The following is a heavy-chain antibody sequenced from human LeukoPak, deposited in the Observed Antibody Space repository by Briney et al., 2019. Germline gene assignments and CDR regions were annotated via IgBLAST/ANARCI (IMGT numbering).Heavy chain of an antibody. D-gene: IGHD6-19*01. J-gene: IGHJ4*02. CDR3: ARDPPNANSSGWYVGGY. CDR1: GFTFSSYA. Sequence: GGSLRLSCAASGFTFSSYAMHWVRQAPGKGLEWVAVISYDGSNKYYADSVKGRFTISRDNSKNTLYLQMNSLRAEDTAVYYCARDPPNANSSGWYVGGYWGQGTLVTVSS. V-gene: IGHV3-30-3*01. CDR2: ISYDGSNK.